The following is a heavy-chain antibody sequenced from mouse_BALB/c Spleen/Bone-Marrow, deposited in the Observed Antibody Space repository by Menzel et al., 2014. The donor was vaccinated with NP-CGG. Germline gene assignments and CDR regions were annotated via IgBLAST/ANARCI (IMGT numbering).Heavy chain of an antibody. D-gene: IGHD2-1*01. CDR3: ARRNGNFRYYAMDY. V-gene: IGHV2-2*01. Sequence: QVHVKQSGPGLVQPSQSLSIPCTVSGFSLTTYDVVWVRQSPGKGLEWLGVIWSGGSTDYNAAFISRLSINKDNSKSQVFFKMNNLQAYDTAIYYCARRNGNFRYYAMDYWGQGTSVTVSS. CDR1: GFSLTTYD. CDR2: IWSGGST. J-gene: IGHJ4*01.